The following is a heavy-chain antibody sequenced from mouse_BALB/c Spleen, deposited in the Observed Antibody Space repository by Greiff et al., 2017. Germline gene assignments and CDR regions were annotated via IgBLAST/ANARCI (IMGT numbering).Heavy chain of an antibody. J-gene: IGHJ3*01. V-gene: IGHV1-19*01. CDR2: VNPYNGGT. Sequence: VQLQQSGPELVKPGASVKMSCKASGYTFTDYYMDWVKQSHGESFEWIGRVNPYNGGTSYNQKFKGKATLTVDKSSSTAYMELNSLTSEDSAVYYCARRAYYGSSYGFAYWGQGTLVTVSA. D-gene: IGHD1-1*01. CDR1: GYTFTDYY. CDR3: ARRAYYGSSYGFAY.